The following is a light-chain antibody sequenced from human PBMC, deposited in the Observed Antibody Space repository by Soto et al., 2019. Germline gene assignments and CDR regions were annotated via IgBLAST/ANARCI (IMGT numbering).Light chain of an antibody. Sequence: QSALTQPRSVSGSPGQSVTISCTGTSSDVGGYNHVSWYQQHPGKAPKVIIYDVINRPSGVPDRFSGSNSGNTATLTISRVEAGDEADYYCQLWVSSSHHFYAFGTGTKLTVL. V-gene: IGLV2-11*01. CDR2: DVI. J-gene: IGLJ1*01. CDR1: SSDVGGYNH. CDR3: QLWVSSSHHFYA.